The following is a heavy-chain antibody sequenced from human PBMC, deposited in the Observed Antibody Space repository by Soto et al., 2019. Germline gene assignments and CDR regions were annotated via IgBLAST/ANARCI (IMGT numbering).Heavy chain of an antibody. J-gene: IGHJ4*02. CDR2: IYSGGST. D-gene: IGHD3-3*01. CDR1: GFTVSSHY. CDR3: ATYDFWSGYYGEFDY. Sequence: GGSLRLSCAASGFTVSSHYMSWVRQAPGKGLEWVSVIYSGGSTYYADSVKGRFTISRDNSKNTLYLQMNSLRAEDTAVYYCATYDFWSGYYGEFDYWGQGTLVTVSS. V-gene: IGHV3-53*01.